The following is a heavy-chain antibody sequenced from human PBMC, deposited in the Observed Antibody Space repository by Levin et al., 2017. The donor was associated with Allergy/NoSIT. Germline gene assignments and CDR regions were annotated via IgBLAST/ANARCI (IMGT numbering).Heavy chain of an antibody. D-gene: IGHD2-15*01. V-gene: IGHV4-59*01. CDR2: IYYSGST. CDR1: GGSISSYY. CDR3: ARLYCSGGSCSKGRGYYYYYGMDG. Sequence: SQTLSLTCTVSGGSISSYYWSWIRQPPGKGLEWIGYIYYSGSTNYNPSLKSRVTISVDTSKNQFSLKLSSVTAADTAVYYCARLYCSGGSCSKGRGYYYYYGMDGWGQGTTVTVSS. J-gene: IGHJ6*02.